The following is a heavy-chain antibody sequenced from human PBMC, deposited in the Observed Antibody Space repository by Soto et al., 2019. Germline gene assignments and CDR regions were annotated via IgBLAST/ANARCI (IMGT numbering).Heavy chain of an antibody. CDR3: ARGVSNSGAYYTGPSAYDL. CDR2: TVPVFDTS. J-gene: IGHJ3*01. Sequence: QVQLVQSGAVVKKPGSSVEVSCQASGGTFPGYGISWVRQAPGQGLEWMGGTVPVFDTSKYAPRFQGRVTITTDKSTSTAYMELSSVTSDDTAIYFCARGVSNSGAYYTGPSAYDLWGQGTLVIVSS. CDR1: GGTFPGYG. V-gene: IGHV1-69*06. D-gene: IGHD3-10*01.